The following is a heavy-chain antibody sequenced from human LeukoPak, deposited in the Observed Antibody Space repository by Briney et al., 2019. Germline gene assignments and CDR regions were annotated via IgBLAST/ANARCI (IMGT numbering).Heavy chain of an antibody. CDR2: IIPILGTA. D-gene: IGHD2-2*01. CDR1: GGTFRCYA. CDR3: ARGGEYGVVPAAQYDY. J-gene: IGHJ4*02. Sequence: SVKASCKASGGTFRCYAISWVRQAPGQGLEWMGGIIPILGTANYAQKFQGRVTITTDESTSTAYMELSSLRSEDTAVYYCARGGEYGVVPAAQYDYWGQGTLVTVSS. V-gene: IGHV1-69*05.